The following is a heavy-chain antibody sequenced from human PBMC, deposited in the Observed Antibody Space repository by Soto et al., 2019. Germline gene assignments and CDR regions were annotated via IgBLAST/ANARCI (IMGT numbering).Heavy chain of an antibody. Sequence: PGGSLRLSCAASGFTFSSYSMNWVRQAPGKGLEWVSSISSSSSYIYYADSVKGRFTISRDNAKNSLYLQMNSLRAEDTAVYYCARGYFPEAAYDAFDIWGQGTMVTVSS. V-gene: IGHV3-21*01. CDR2: ISSSSSYI. CDR1: GFTFSSYS. J-gene: IGHJ3*02. CDR3: ARGYFPEAAYDAFDI. D-gene: IGHD6-13*01.